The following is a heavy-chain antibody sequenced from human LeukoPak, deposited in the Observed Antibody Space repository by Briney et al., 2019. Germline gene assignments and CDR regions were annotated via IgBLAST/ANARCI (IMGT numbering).Heavy chain of an antibody. CDR3: ASTMATIVHDAFDI. V-gene: IGHV3-30-3*01. CDR1: GFTFSSYA. CDR2: ISYDGSNK. J-gene: IGHJ3*02. Sequence: GGSLRLSCAASGFTFSSYAMHWVRQAPGKGLEWVAVISYDGSNKYYADSVKGRFTISRDNSKNTLYLQMNSLRAEDTAVYYCASTMATIVHDAFDIWGQGTMVTVSS. D-gene: IGHD5-24*01.